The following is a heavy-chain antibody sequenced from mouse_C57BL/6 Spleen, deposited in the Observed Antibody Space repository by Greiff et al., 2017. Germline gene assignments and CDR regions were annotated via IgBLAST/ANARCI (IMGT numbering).Heavy chain of an antibody. Sequence: VQLKESGPELVKPGASVKISCKASGYSFTDYNMNWVKQSNGKSLEWIGVINPNYGTTSSNQKFKGKATLTVDQSSSTAYMQLNSLTSEDSAVYYCAISGYYYGSSTGMDYWGQGTSVTVSS. V-gene: IGHV1-39*01. J-gene: IGHJ4*01. CDR2: INPNYGTT. D-gene: IGHD1-1*01. CDR1: GYSFTDYN. CDR3: AISGYYYGSSTGMDY.